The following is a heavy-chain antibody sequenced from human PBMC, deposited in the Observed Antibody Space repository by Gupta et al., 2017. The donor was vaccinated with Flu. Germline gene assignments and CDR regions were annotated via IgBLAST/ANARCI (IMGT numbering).Heavy chain of an antibody. Sequence: QAPGKGPEWVAVILKDGSVTYYADSVKGRFTISRDDSKDTLYLHLSSLRPEDTAVYYCARVAASRYTFWYFDLWGRGTPVSVSS. D-gene: IGHD2-2*01. J-gene: IGHJ2*01. CDR3: ARVAASRYTFWYFDL. V-gene: IGHV3-30*04. CDR2: ILKDGSVT.